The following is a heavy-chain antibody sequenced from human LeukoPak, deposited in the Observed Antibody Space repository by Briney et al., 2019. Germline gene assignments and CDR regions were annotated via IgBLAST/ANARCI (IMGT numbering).Heavy chain of an antibody. CDR1: GFTFSSYG. CDR2: ISYDGSNK. V-gene: IGHV3-30*18. D-gene: IGHD3-10*01. J-gene: IGHJ6*04. Sequence: GGSLRLSCAASGFTFSSYGMHWVRQAPGKGLEWVAVISYDGSNKYYADSVKGRFTISRDNSKNTLYLQMNSLRAEDTAVYYCAKDRRGYYGSGSYYKGYYYYGMDAWGKGTTVTVSS. CDR3: AKDRRGYYGSGSYYKGYYYYGMDA.